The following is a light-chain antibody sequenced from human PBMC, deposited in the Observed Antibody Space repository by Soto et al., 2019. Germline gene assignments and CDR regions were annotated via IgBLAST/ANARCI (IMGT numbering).Light chain of an antibody. CDR1: QSISSY. J-gene: IGKJ5*01. CDR2: AAS. CDR3: QQTDTTPIT. V-gene: IGKV1-39*01. Sequence: DIQMTQSPSSLSASVGDRVTITCRASQSISSYLNWYQQKPGKAPKLLIYAASSLQSGVPSRFSGSGSETEFTLTISSLQPEDFATYFCQQTDTTPITFGQGTRLEIK.